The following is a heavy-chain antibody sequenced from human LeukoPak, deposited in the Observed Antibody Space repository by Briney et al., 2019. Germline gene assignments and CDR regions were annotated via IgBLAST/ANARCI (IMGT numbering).Heavy chain of an antibody. V-gene: IGHV3-15*01. Sequence: GGSLRLSCAASGFTFSNAWMSWVRQALGKGLEWVDRIKSKTFGGTTDYAAPVKGRFTISRDDSKNTLYLHMNTLKTEDTAIYYCTTLGAFDYWGQGTLVTVSS. J-gene: IGHJ4*02. CDR2: IKSKTFGGTT. D-gene: IGHD3-16*01. CDR3: TTLGAFDY. CDR1: GFTFSNAW.